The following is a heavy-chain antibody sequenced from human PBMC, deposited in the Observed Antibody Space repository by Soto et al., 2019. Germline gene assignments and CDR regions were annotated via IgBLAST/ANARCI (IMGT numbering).Heavy chain of an antibody. Sequence: SGPTLVNPTQTLTLTCTFSGFSLSTSGVGVGWIRQPPGKALEWLALIYWDDDKRYSPSLKSRLTITKDTSKNQVVLTMTNMDRVDTATFSCAHTGTGNYDSSVFYLKNFDYGGQGSRVTGSS. V-gene: IGHV2-5*02. CDR3: AHTGTGNYDSSVFYLKNFDY. CDR2: IYWDDDK. D-gene: IGHD3-22*01. J-gene: IGHJ4*02. CDR1: GFSLSTSGVG.